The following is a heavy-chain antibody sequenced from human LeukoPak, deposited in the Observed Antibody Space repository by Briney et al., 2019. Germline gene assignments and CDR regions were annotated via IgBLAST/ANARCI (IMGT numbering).Heavy chain of an antibody. CDR1: GFTFSSYA. V-gene: IGHV3-30*18. CDR3: AKCLVRDRNFDY. CDR2: ISYDGSNK. Sequence: LGGSLRLSCAASGFTFSSYAMHWVRQAPGKGLEWVAVISYDGSNKYYADSVKGRFTISRDNSKNTLYLQMNSLRAEDTAVYYCAKCLVRDRNFDYWGQGTLVTVSS. J-gene: IGHJ4*02. D-gene: IGHD3-10*01.